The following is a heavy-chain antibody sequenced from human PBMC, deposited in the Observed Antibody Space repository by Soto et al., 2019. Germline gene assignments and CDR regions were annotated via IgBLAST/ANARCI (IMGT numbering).Heavy chain of an antibody. V-gene: IGHV4-39*01. CDR2: IHYSGGT. Sequence: LSLTCIVSGDSTSSPGYFFDWIRQSPGKGLEWIGNIHYSGGTYYNPSLKSRVTMSVDTPRNQFSLKLTSVTAADTAVYFCARHSGSGQEKNYFDYWSQGTLVTVSS. CDR3: ARHSGSGQEKNYFDY. D-gene: IGHD3-10*01. CDR1: GDSTSSPGYF. J-gene: IGHJ4*02.